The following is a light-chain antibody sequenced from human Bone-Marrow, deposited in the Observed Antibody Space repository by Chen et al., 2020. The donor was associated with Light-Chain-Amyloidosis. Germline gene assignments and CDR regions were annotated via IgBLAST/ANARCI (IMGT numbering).Light chain of an antibody. V-gene: IGLV2-14*03. J-gene: IGLJ1*01. CDR3: SSYTTNRGL. CDR2: DVS. Sequence: QPSLHHPACVSGSPGRWKTTSCTGTSGDIGDFRCVSWYQHTPGKAPKVIIFDVSNRPSGVSSRFSGSKSGNTASLTISGLQAEDEADYYCSSYTTNRGLFGTGTKVTVL. CDR1: SGDIGDFRC.